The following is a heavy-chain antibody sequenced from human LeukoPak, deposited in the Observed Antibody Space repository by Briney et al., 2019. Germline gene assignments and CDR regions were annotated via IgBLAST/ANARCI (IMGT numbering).Heavy chain of an antibody. J-gene: IGHJ1*01. CDR1: GLTFSSYA. V-gene: IGHV3-23*01. CDR3: AKDRTAAVFQH. Sequence: GGSLRLSCAASGLTFSSYAMSWVRQAPGKGLEWVSAISGSGGSTYYADSVKGRFTISRDNSKNTLYLQMNSLRAEDTAVYYCAKDRTAAVFQHWGQGTLVTVSS. CDR2: ISGSGGST. D-gene: IGHD6-13*01.